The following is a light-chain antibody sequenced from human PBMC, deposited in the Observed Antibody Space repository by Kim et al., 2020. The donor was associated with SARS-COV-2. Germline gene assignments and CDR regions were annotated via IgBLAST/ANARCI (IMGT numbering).Light chain of an antibody. CDR2: YDS. CDR3: QVWDSSDDHRVV. CDR1: SIGSKG. J-gene: IGLJ2*01. V-gene: IGLV3-21*04. Sequence: PGKTARITCGGTSIGSKGVHWYHQKPGQAPVLVISYDSVRPSGIPERFSGSNSGNTATVTISRVEAGDEADYYCQVWDSSDDHRVVFGGGTQLTVL.